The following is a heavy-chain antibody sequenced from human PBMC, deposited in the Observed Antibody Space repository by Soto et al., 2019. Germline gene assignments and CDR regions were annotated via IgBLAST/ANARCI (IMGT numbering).Heavy chain of an antibody. CDR1: GYTFDDYA. D-gene: IGHD2-15*01. V-gene: IGHV3-9*01. J-gene: IGHJ4*02. CDR2: ISWNSGSI. CDR3: AKDRGYCSGGSCYGFDY. Sequence: EVQLVESGGGLVQPGRSLRLSCAASGYTFDDYAMHWVRQAPGKGLEWVSGISWNSGSIGYADSVKGRFTISRDNAKNSLYLQMNSLRAEDTALYYCAKDRGYCSGGSCYGFDYCGQGTLVTVSS.